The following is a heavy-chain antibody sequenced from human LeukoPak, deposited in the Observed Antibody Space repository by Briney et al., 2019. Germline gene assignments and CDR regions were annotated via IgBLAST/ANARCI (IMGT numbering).Heavy chain of an antibody. Sequence: QPGGSLRLSCAVSGFTFSDSYMNWVRQAPGKGLEWVSIIHVDGNAYYADSVKGRFTISRDNSKNTLYLEMNNLRAEDTAVYYCARNKDYAFDYWGQGALVTVSS. CDR1: GFTFSDSY. D-gene: IGHD4-17*01. V-gene: IGHV3-53*01. J-gene: IGHJ4*02. CDR2: IHVDGNA. CDR3: ARNKDYAFDY.